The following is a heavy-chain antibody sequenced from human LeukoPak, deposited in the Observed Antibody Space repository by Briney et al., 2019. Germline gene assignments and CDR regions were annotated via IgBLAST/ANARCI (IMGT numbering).Heavy chain of an antibody. CDR1: GYTFASYG. J-gene: IGHJ3*02. Sequence: ASVKVSCKASGYTFASYGIGWVRQAPGQGLEWMGWITTYNGNTNYAQKLQGRVTMTTNTSTSTAYMELRSLRSDDTAVYYCARDLAVVTAFGQHAFDIWGQGTMVTVSS. CDR3: ARDLAVVTAFGQHAFDI. V-gene: IGHV1-18*01. CDR2: ITTYNGNT. D-gene: IGHD2-21*02.